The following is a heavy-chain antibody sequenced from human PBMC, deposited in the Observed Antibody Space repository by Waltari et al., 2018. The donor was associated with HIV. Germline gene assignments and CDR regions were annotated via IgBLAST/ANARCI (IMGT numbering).Heavy chain of an antibody. J-gene: IGHJ6*02. V-gene: IGHV4-61*02. CDR2: IYTSGST. CDR1: GGSISSGSYY. D-gene: IGHD6-19*01. Sequence: QVQLQESGPGLVKPSQTLSLTCTVSGGSISSGSYYWSWIRQPAGKGLEWIGRIYTSGSTNYNPSLKSRVTISVDTSKNQFSLKLSSVTAADTAVYYCARQPQSISSGRKIGGMDVWGQGTTVTVSS. CDR3: ARQPQSISSGRKIGGMDV.